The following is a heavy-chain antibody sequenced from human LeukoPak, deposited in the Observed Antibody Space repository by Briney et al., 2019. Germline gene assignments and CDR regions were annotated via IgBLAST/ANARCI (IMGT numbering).Heavy chain of an antibody. CDR2: IYTSGST. D-gene: IGHD1-14*01. V-gene: IGHV4-61*02. Sequence: PSQTLSLTCTVSGGSISSVSYYWSWIRQPAGKGLEWIGRIYTSGSTNYNPSLKSRVTISVDTSKNQFSLKLRSVTAADAAVYYCARVTSRLGWFDPWGQGTLVTVSS. J-gene: IGHJ5*02. CDR3: ARVTSRLGWFDP. CDR1: GGSISSVSYY.